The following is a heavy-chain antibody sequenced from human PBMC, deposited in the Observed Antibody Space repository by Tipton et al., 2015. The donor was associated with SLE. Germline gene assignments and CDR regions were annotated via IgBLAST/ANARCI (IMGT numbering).Heavy chain of an antibody. CDR2: ISSSSSYI. CDR1: GFTFSSYS. Sequence: GSLRLSCAASGFTFSSYSMNWVRQAPGKGLEWVSSISSSSSYIYYADSVKGRFTISRDNAKNSLYLQMNSLRAEDTAVYYCARIHAYNNSSGYFDSWGQGTLVTVPS. CDR3: ARIHAYNNSSGYFDS. V-gene: IGHV3-21*01. J-gene: IGHJ4*02. D-gene: IGHD3-22*01.